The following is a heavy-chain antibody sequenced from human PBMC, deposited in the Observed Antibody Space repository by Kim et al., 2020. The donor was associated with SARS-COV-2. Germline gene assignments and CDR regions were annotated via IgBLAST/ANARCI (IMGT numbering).Heavy chain of an antibody. D-gene: IGHD6-19*01. CDR2: IGIAGDT. CDR1: GFTFRSYD. J-gene: IGHJ6*02. V-gene: IGHV3-13*01. CDR3: ARGGEAGNGVDV. Sequence: GGSLRLSCAASGFTFRSYDMHWVRPATGKGREWVSAIGIAGDTYSPGSVKGRFTISRENAKNSLYRQMTSLRAGDTAVYDCARGGEAGNGVDVWGQGTTGTVSS.